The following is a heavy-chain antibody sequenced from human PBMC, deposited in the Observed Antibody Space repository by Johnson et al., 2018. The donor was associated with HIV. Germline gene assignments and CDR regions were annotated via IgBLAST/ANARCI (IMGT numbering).Heavy chain of an antibody. CDR2: ISSSGSTI. J-gene: IGHJ3*02. D-gene: IGHD2-15*01. Sequence: QVQVVESGGGVVQPGGSLRLSCAASGFTFADYYINWMRQAPGKGLEWVSHISSSGSTIYYADSVKGRFTMSRDNAKNSMFLQMNSLSTEDTAVYYCERYLTEKTPNAIDSWGQGTMVTVSS. CDR1: GFTFADYY. V-gene: IGHV3-11*01. CDR3: ERYLTEKTPNAIDS.